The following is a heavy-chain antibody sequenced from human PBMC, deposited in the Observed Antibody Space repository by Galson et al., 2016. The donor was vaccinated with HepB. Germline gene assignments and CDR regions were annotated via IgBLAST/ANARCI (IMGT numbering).Heavy chain of an antibody. CDR1: GFSFASYG. CDR2: IWFHGSNQ. Sequence: SLRLSCAASGFSFASYGMHWARQAPGEGLEWVAFIWFHGSNQFYADSVKGRFTVSKDDSKKTLYLQMNSLRFEDTAVYYCARDSLPYTTNWSRLDNWGQGTLVIVSS. V-gene: IGHV3-33*01. CDR3: ARDSLPYTTNWSRLDN. J-gene: IGHJ4*02. D-gene: IGHD2-8*01.